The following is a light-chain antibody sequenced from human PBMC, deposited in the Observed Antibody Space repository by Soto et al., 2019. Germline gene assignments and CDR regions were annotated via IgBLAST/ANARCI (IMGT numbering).Light chain of an antibody. J-gene: IGLJ2*01. V-gene: IGLV1-51*01. CDR2: DNN. CDR3: GTWDSSLSAVV. CDR1: GSNIGNNY. Sequence: QSVLTQPPSVSAAPGQKVTISCSGSGSNIGNNYVSWYQQLPGTAPKLLIYDNNKRPSGIPDRFSGSKSGTSATLGITGLQTGDEADYYRGTWDSSLSAVVFGGGTKLTVL.